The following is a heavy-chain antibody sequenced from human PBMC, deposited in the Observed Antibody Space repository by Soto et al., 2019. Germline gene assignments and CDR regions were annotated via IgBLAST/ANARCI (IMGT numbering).Heavy chain of an antibody. J-gene: IGHJ5*02. CDR2: IYYSGST. CDR1: GGSISSYY. D-gene: IGHD3-22*01. Sequence: PSETLSLTCTVSGGSISSYYWSWIRQPPGKGLEWIGYIYYSGSTYYNPSLRSRVTISVDTSKNQFSLRLSSVTAADTAVYYCARENYYDSSGYYYDGHNWFDPWGQGTLVTVSS. CDR3: ARENYYDSSGYYYDGHNWFDP. V-gene: IGHV4-30-4*08.